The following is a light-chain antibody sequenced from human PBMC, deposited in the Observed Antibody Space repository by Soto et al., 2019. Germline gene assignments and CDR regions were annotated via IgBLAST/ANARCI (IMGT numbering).Light chain of an antibody. CDR2: DAS. CDR3: KQANSFPLT. Sequence: DIQMTQSPSTLSAYVVDRVTITFRASQSISSWLAWYQQKPGKAPKLLIYDASSLQSGVPSRFSGSGSGTDFTLTISSLQPEDFAIYYCKQANSFPLTFDGGTKVDIK. J-gene: IGKJ4*01. CDR1: QSISSW. V-gene: IGKV1-12*01.